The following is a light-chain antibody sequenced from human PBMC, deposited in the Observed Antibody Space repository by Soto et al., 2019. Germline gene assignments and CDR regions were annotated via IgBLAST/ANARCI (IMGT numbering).Light chain of an antibody. Sequence: AIRMAQSPSSFSASTGDRVPIACPASQGISSYLAWYQQKPGKAPKLLIYAASTLQSGVPSRFSGSGSGTDFTLTISCLQSEDFATYYCQQLYSYPWTFGQGTKVDIK. J-gene: IGKJ1*01. CDR3: QQLYSYPWT. CDR1: QGISSY. CDR2: AAS. V-gene: IGKV1-8*01.